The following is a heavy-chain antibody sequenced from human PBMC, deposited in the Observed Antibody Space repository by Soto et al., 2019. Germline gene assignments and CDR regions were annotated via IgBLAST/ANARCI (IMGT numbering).Heavy chain of an antibody. CDR3: AREPYYYDSSGYYNWFDP. D-gene: IGHD3-22*01. CDR2: IIPIFGTA. Sequence: SVKVSCKASGGTFSSYAISWVRQAPGQGLEWMGGIIPIFGTANYAQKFQGRVTITADESTSTAYMELSSLRSEDTAVYYCAREPYYYDSSGYYNWFDPWGQGTLVTVSS. J-gene: IGHJ5*02. V-gene: IGHV1-69*13. CDR1: GGTFSSYA.